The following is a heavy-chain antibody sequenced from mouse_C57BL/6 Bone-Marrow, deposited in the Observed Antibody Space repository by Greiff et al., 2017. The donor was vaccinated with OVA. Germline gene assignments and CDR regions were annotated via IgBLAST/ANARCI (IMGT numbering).Heavy chain of an antibody. Sequence: QVKLQQPGAELVRPGSSVKLSCKASGYTFTSYWMHWVKQRPIQGLEWIGNIDPSDSETHYNQKFKDKATLTVDKSSSTAYMQLSSLTSEDSAVYYWARLYDGYPWFAYWGQGTLVTVSA. CDR2: IDPSDSET. CDR1: GYTFTSYW. V-gene: IGHV1-52*01. J-gene: IGHJ3*01. CDR3: ARLYDGYPWFAY. D-gene: IGHD2-3*01.